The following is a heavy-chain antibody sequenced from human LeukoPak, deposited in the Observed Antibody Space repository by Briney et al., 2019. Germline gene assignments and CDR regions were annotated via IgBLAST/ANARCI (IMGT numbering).Heavy chain of an antibody. Sequence: PGGSLRLSCAASGFTFSSYWMSWVRQAPGKGLEWVANIKPDGSEKHYVDSVKGRFTISRDNAKNSLYLQMNSLRPEDAAVYYCARASGYGPGRYRNTNLDYWGQGTLVTVSS. D-gene: IGHD3-10*01. CDR3: ARASGYGPGRYRNTNLDY. CDR2: IKPDGSEK. J-gene: IGHJ4*02. CDR1: GFTFSSYW. V-gene: IGHV3-7*01.